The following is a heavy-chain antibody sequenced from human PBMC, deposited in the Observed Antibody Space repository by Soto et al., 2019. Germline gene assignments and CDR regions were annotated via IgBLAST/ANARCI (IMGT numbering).Heavy chain of an antibody. J-gene: IGHJ6*02. CDR3: ARDGYSYYGMDV. CDR2: ISPYNGNT. V-gene: IGHV1-18*01. CDR1: GYTFTSSA. Sequence: ASVKVSCKASGYTFTSSAISWVRQAPGQGLEWMGWISPYNGNTHFAQKFQGRVTMATDTSTSTAYMELRSLISDDTAVYYCARDGYSYYGMDVWGQGTKVTVSS. D-gene: IGHD1-1*01.